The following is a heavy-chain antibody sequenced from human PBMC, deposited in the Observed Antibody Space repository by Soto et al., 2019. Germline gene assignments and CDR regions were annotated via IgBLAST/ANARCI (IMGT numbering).Heavy chain of an antibody. V-gene: IGHV1-18*01. D-gene: IGHD3-10*01. CDR3: ARMLRGSNIDYYRHIDV. CDR2: ISANNGDT. J-gene: IGHJ6*03. Sequence: QVQLVQSGAEVKKPGASLKVSCKASGYTFTSHGISWVRQAPGQGLEWMGWISANNGDTNYAQKFQGRVTVTTDTSTNTGYMELRRLRSEDTAVYYCARMLRGSNIDYYRHIDVWGKGNTVTVSS. CDR1: GYTFTSHG.